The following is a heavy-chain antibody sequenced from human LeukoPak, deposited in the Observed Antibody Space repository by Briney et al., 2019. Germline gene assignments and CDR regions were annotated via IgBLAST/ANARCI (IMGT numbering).Heavy chain of an antibody. V-gene: IGHV4-59*08. CDR3: ARLQLGEEFDY. CDR2: IYYSGST. Sequence: SETLSLTCSVSGGSISSYYWSWIRQPPGKGLEWIGYIYYSGSTNYNPSLKSRVTISVDTSKNQFSLKLSSVTAADTAVYYCARLQLGEEFDYWGQGTLVTVSS. D-gene: IGHD5-18*01. CDR1: GGSISSYY. J-gene: IGHJ4*02.